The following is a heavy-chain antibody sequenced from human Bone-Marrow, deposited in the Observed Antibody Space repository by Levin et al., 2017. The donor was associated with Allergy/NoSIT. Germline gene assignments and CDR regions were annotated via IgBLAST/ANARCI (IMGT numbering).Heavy chain of an antibody. J-gene: IGHJ4*02. V-gene: IGHV3-53*01. CDR3: ATSPNLGY. Sequence: GESLKISCAASGFTVGNNYMRWIRQAPGQGLDWVSLIYSGGSMYYADSVKGRFTISRDGSKNTLYLQMNNLRAEDTAVYYCATSPNLGYWGQGTLVTVYS. CDR2: IYSGGSM. CDR1: GFTVGNNY.